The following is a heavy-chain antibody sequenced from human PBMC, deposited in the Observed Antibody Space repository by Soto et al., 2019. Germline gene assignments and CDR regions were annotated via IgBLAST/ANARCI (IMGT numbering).Heavy chain of an antibody. D-gene: IGHD1-7*01. V-gene: IGHV4-34*01. CDR2: IKHSGRT. J-gene: IGHJ5*02. Sequence: QVQLQQWGAGLLKPSETLSLTCAVYGGSFSGYYWSWIRQPPGKGLEWIGEIKHSGRTNYNPSLKSRVTISVDTSKNQFSLKLSSVPAADTAVYYCARVKNWNSMGSKWFEPWGQGTLVTVSS. CDR3: ARVKNWNSMGSKWFEP. CDR1: GGSFSGYY.